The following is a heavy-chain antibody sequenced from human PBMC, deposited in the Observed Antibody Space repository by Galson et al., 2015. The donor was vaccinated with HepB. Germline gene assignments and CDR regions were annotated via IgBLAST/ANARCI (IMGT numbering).Heavy chain of an antibody. CDR2: VYYDGRT. CDR1: TFSSYW. J-gene: IGHJ5*02. CDR3: ARQIYGSGINWFDP. D-gene: IGHD3-10*01. Sequence: TFSSYWMSWIRQPPGKGLEWIGSVYYDGRTYYNPSHKSRVTISVDTSKHQLSLRLSSVTAADTAVYFCARQIYGSGINWFDPWGQGTLVTVSS. V-gene: IGHV4-39*01.